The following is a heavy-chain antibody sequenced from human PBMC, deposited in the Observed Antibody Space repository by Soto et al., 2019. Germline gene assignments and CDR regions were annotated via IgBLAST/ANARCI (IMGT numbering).Heavy chain of an antibody. CDR1: GYPFTNYA. CDR2: INVGEKKT. V-gene: IGHV1-3*01. CDR3: ARVSDYVYY. J-gene: IGHJ4*02. Sequence: ASVKVSCKASGYPFTNYAIHWVRQAPGQRLEWVGWINVGEKKTRYSQTFQGRVTTTRDTSASTAYMELSSLRSEDTAVYYCARVSDYVYYWGQGTLVTVSS.